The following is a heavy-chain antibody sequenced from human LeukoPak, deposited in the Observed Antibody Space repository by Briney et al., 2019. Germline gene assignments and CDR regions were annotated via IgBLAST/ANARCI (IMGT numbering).Heavy chain of an antibody. J-gene: IGHJ4*02. Sequence: GASVKVSCKASGYTFTGYYMHWVRQAPGQGLEWMAWIIPNSGGTYYAQNFHDRITMTRDTSISTAYMELSRLRSDDTAIYYCARANALYCSSTSCLFDYWGQRTLVTVSS. CDR2: IIPNSGGT. CDR1: GYTFTGYY. CDR3: ARANALYCSSTSCLFDY. V-gene: IGHV1-2*02. D-gene: IGHD2-2*01.